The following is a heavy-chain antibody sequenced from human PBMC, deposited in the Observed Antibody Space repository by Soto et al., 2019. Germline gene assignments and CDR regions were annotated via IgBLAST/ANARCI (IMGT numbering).Heavy chain of an antibody. CDR1: DGSISSGGYS. Sequence: PSETLSFTCAVSDGSISSGGYSWSWIRQPPGKGLEWIGYIYHSGSTYYNPSLKSRVTISVDRSKNQFSLKLSSVTAADTAVYYCAQRDRGAFDIWGQGTMVTVSS. D-gene: IGHD3-22*01. CDR2: IYHSGST. V-gene: IGHV4-30-2*01. CDR3: AQRDRGAFDI. J-gene: IGHJ3*02.